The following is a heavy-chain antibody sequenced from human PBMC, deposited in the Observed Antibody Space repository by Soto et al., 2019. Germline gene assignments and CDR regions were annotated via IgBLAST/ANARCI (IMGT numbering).Heavy chain of an antibody. D-gene: IGHD3-3*01. CDR3: AREGINTYYDFWSGTLHYMDV. CDR2: IYSGGST. V-gene: IGHV3-66*01. CDR1: GFTVSSNY. Sequence: GGSLRLSCAASGFTVSSNYMSWVRQAPGKGLEWVSVIYSGGSTYYADSVKGRFTISRDNSKNTLYLQMNSLRAEDTAVYYCAREGINTYYDFWSGTLHYMDVWGKGTTVTVSS. J-gene: IGHJ6*03.